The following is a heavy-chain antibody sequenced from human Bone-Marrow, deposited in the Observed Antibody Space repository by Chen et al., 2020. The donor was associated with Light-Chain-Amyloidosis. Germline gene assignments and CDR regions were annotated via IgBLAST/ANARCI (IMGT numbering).Heavy chain of an antibody. D-gene: IGHD6-19*01. V-gene: IGHV1-2*02. CDR1: GYTFTGYY. CDR3: ARDFWSYSSGWSGWFDP. Sequence: QVQLVQSGAEVKKPGASVKVSCKASGYTFTGYYMHWVRQAPGQGLEWMGWINPNSGGTNYAQKFQGRVTMTRDTSISTAYMELSRLRSDDTAVYYWARDFWSYSSGWSGWFDPWGQGTLVTVSS. CDR2: INPNSGGT. J-gene: IGHJ5*02.